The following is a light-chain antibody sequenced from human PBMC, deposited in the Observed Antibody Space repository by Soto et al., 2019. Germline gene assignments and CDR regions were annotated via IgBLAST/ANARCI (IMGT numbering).Light chain of an antibody. CDR3: QQYNSWPPYT. CDR2: GAS. CDR1: QSISSN. Sequence: EIVMTQAPATLSVSPGERATLSCRASQSISSNLAWYQQKPGQAPRLLIFGASTRATGIPARFSGSGSGTEFTLTISSLQSEDFAVHYCQQYNSWPPYTFGQGTKLEI. V-gene: IGKV3D-15*01. J-gene: IGKJ2*01.